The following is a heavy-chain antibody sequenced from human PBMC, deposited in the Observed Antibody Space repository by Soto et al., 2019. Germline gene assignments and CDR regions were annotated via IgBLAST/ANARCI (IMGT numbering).Heavy chain of an antibody. D-gene: IGHD2-8*01. V-gene: IGHV2-5*01. J-gene: IGHJ4*02. CDR2: VYWNDDK. Sequence: QITLKESGPTLVKPTQTLTLTCTFSGFSLTTSGLGVGWIRQPPGKPLEWLALVYWNDDKRYSPFLKGRVTISKDTSKNQVVLTMIDMDPVDTATYYCARGVDNLLYVDYWGQGTLVTVSS. CDR3: ARGVDNLLYVDY. CDR1: GFSLTTSGLG.